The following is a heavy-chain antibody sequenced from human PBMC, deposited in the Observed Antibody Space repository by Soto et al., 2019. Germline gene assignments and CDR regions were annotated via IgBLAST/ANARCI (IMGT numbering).Heavy chain of an antibody. D-gene: IGHD6-19*01. V-gene: IGHV3-30*18. CDR1: GFTFSSYG. J-gene: IGHJ4*02. CDR3: AKERQRHVAVPGEDFDY. Sequence: QVQLVESGGGVVQPGRSLRLSCAASGFTFSSYGMYWVRQAPGKGLEWVAVISYDGSTKYYADSVKGRFTISRDNSKKTLYLQMNSLRAEDTALYYCAKERQRHVAVPGEDFDYWGQGSQVTVSS. CDR2: ISYDGSTK.